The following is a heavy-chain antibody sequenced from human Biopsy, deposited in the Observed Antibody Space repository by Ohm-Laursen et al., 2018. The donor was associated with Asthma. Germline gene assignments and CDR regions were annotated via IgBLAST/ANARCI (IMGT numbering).Heavy chain of an antibody. J-gene: IGHJ3*02. CDR3: ARTYYDFLTGQVKDAFGI. D-gene: IGHD3-9*01. CDR1: GYNFISFA. CDR2: INAGNGNT. Sequence: GASVKVSCNASGYNFISFAIHWVRQAPGQRLEWMGWINAGNGNTKYSQKFQGRVSITRDTSASTAYMELRSLRSEDTAAYYCARTYYDFLTGQVKDAFGIWGQGTMATVSS. V-gene: IGHV1-3*01.